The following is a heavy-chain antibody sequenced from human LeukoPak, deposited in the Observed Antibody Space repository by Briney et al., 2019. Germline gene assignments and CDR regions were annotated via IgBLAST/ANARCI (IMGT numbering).Heavy chain of an antibody. CDR1: GFTFSDYY. Sequence: GGSLRLSCAASGFTFSDYYMSWIRQAPGKGLEWVSYISSSGSTIYYADSVKGRFTISRDNAKNSLCLQMNSLRAEDTAVYYCAAGRDGYNQAYYYYYGMDVWGQGTTVTVSS. J-gene: IGHJ6*02. V-gene: IGHV3-11*01. CDR2: ISSSGSTI. CDR3: AAGRDGYNQAYYYYYGMDV. D-gene: IGHD5-24*01.